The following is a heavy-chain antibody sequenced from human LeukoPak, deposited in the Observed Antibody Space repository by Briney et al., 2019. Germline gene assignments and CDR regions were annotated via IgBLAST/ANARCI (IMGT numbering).Heavy chain of an antibody. V-gene: IGHV3-53*01. Sequence: GGSLRLSCAASGFIVSSNYMTWVRQAPGKGLEWVSILYISGGTYYADSVKGRFTISRDNSKNTVYLQMNSLRAGDTAVYYCAGHFDSATNYWGQGTLVTVSS. CDR3: AGHFDSATNY. CDR1: GFIVSSNY. CDR2: LYISGGT. J-gene: IGHJ4*02. D-gene: IGHD3-10*01.